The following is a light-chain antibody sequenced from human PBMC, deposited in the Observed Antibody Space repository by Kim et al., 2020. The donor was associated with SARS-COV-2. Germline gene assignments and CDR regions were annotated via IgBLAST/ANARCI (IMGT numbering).Light chain of an antibody. V-gene: IGKV1-39*01. Sequence: DIQMTQSPSSLSVSVGDRVTITCRASQSISSSSHWYQQKPGKAPKLLIYAASSLEGGVPSRFSGSGSGTEFTLTISSLQPEDFATYYCQQSYGTPQFTFGPGTKVDIK. J-gene: IGKJ3*01. CDR2: AAS. CDR3: QQSYGTPQFT. CDR1: QSISSS.